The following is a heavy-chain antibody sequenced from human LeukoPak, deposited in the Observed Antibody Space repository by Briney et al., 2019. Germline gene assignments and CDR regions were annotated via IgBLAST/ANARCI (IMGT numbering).Heavy chain of an antibody. Sequence: SETLSLTCTVSGGSISSYYWSWIRQPPGKGLEWIGYIYYSGSTNYNPSLKSRVTISVDTSKNQFSLKLSSVTAADTAVYYCARDYYGSETIRGNYYYYGLDVWGQGTTVTVSS. D-gene: IGHD3-10*01. J-gene: IGHJ6*02. V-gene: IGHV4-59*12. CDR2: IYYSGST. CDR3: ARDYYGSETIRGNYYYYGLDV. CDR1: GGSISSYY.